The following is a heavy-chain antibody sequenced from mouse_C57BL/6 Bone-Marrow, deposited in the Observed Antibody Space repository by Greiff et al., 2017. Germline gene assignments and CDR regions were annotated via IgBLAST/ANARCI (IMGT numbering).Heavy chain of an antibody. CDR2: IDPSDSYT. CDR1: GYTFTSYW. J-gene: IGHJ2*01. Sequence: QVQLQQPGAELVRPGTSVKLSCKASGYTFTSYWMHWVKQRPGQGLEWIGVIDPSDSYTNYNQKFKGKATLTVDTSSSTAYMQLRSLTSEDSAVCYCAGSVIDYWGQGTTLTVTS. D-gene: IGHD1-1*01. V-gene: IGHV1-59*01. CDR3: AGSVIDY.